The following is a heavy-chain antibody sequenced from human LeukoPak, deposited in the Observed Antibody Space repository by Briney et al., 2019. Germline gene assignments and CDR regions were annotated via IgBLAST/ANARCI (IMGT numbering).Heavy chain of an antibody. V-gene: IGHV4-38-2*01. Sequence: PSETLSLTCAVSGYSIGSGHYWGWIRQPPGKGLEWIGTIYYSGSTYYNPSLKSRVTISVYTSKNQFSLKLSSVTAADTVVYYCARRPLHLGELSSYYFDYWGQGTLVTVSS. D-gene: IGHD3-16*02. J-gene: IGHJ4*02. CDR3: ARRPLHLGELSSYYFDY. CDR1: GYSIGSGHY. CDR2: IYYSGST.